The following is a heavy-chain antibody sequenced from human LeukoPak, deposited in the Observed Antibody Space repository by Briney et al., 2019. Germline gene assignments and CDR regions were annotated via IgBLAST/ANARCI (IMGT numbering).Heavy chain of an antibody. CDR2: ISYDGSNK. CDR1: GFTFSSYA. J-gene: IGHJ3*02. Sequence: GGSLRLSYAASGFTFSSYAMHWVRQAPGKGLEWVAVISYDGSNKYYADSVKGRFTISRDNSKNTLYLQMNSLRAEDTAVYYCARDRRRRWLQFFPYDAFDIWGQGTMVTVSS. V-gene: IGHV3-30-3*01. CDR3: ARDRRRRWLQFFPYDAFDI. D-gene: IGHD5-24*01.